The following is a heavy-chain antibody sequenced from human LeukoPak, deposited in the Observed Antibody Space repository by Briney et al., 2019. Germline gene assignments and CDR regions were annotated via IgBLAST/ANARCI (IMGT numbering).Heavy chain of an antibody. V-gene: IGHV3-30*04. CDR1: GFTFSSYP. CDR3: AKGGYGAYYYYMDV. Sequence: GGSLRLSCTASGFTFSSYPMHWVRQAPGKGLEWVAVISFDGSEKYYADSVKGRFTISRDNSKNTLYLQMNSLRAEDTAVYYCAKGGYGAYYYYMDVWGKGTTVTVSS. D-gene: IGHD4-17*01. J-gene: IGHJ6*03. CDR2: ISFDGSEK.